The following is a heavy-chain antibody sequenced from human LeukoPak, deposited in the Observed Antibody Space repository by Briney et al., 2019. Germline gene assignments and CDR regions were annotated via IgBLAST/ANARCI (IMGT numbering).Heavy chain of an antibody. J-gene: IGHJ4*02. CDR1: GFTFSDYY. D-gene: IGHD6-13*01. Sequence: GSLRLSCAASGFTFSDYYMSWIRQAPGKGLEWVSYISSSGTTIYYADSVKGRFTISRDNAKNSLYLQMNSLRAEDTAVYYCAKDLGGIAAALDYWGQGTLVTVSS. CDR2: ISSSGTTI. CDR3: AKDLGGIAAALDY. V-gene: IGHV3-11*04.